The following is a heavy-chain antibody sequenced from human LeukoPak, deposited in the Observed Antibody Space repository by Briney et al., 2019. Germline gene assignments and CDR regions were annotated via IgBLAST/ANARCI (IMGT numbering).Heavy chain of an antibody. CDR2: ISSSSSYI. D-gene: IGHD3-22*01. CDR1: GFTFSSYS. J-gene: IGHJ4*02. V-gene: IGHV3-21*01. CDR3: AILPTDSSGHQRSMARVDY. Sequence: PGGSLRLSCAASGFTFSSYSMNWVRQAPGKGLEWVSSISSSSSYIYYADSVKGRFTISRDNAKNSLYLQMNSLRAEDTAVYYCAILPTDSSGHQRSMARVDYWGQGTLVTVSS.